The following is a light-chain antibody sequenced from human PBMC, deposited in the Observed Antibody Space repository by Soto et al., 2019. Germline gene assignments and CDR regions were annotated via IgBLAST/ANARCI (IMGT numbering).Light chain of an antibody. CDR3: QQSYTTLFT. CDR1: QSISNY. CDR2: AAS. Sequence: DIQMTQSPSSLSASVGDRVTITCRASQSISNYLNWYQQKPGKAPKLLIYAASSLQSGVPSRFSGSGSGTDFTLTISSLQPEDFATYSCQQSYTTLFTFGPGTNVXIK. V-gene: IGKV1-39*01. J-gene: IGKJ3*01.